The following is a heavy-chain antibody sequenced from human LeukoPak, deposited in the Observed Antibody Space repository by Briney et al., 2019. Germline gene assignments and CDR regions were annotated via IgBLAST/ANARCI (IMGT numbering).Heavy chain of an antibody. Sequence: GGSLRLSCAASGFTFRSYSMNWVRQAPGKGLEWVSSISSRSSYIYYADSVKGRFTISRDNAKNSLYLQMNSLRAEDTAVYYCARDLPYYDFWSGSAIDAFDIWGQGTMVTVSS. J-gene: IGHJ3*02. CDR1: GFTFRSYS. D-gene: IGHD3-3*01. CDR3: ARDLPYYDFWSGSAIDAFDI. V-gene: IGHV3-21*01. CDR2: ISSRSSYI.